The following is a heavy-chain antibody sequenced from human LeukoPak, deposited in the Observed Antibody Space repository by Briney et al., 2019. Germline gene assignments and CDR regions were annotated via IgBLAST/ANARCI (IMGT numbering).Heavy chain of an antibody. CDR1: GGSFSGYY. V-gene: IGHV4-34*01. D-gene: IGHD6-19*01. CDR3: ARFGEVHQWLYPFDY. Sequence: SETLSLTCAVYGGSFSGYYWSWIRQPPGKGLEWVGEINHSGSTKYSPSLKSRVTVSVDTSKNQFSLRLSSVTAADTAVYYCARFGEVHQWLYPFDYWGQGTLVTVSP. J-gene: IGHJ4*02. CDR2: INHSGST.